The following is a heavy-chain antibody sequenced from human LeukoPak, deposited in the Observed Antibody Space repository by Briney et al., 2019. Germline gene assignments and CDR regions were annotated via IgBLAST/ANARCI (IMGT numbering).Heavy chain of an antibody. CDR3: ARGLSLDRYSGYDRYYFDY. CDR1: GFTVSSNY. J-gene: IGHJ4*02. CDR2: IYSGGST. V-gene: IGHV3-66*01. D-gene: IGHD5-12*01. Sequence: GGSLRLSCAASGFTVSSNYMSWVRQPPGNGLEWVSVIYSGGSTYYADSVKGRFTISRDNSKNTLYLQMNSLRAEDTAVYYCARGLSLDRYSGYDRYYFDYWGRGALVTVSS.